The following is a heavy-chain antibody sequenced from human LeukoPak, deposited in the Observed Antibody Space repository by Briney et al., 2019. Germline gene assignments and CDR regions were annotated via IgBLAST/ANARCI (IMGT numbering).Heavy chain of an antibody. Sequence: GGSLRLSCAASGFTFSSYGMHWVRQAPGKGLEWVGRIKSKTDGGTTDYAAPVKGRFTISRDDSKNTLYLQMNSLKTEDTAVYYCTTDPYYNWNDPWFDPWGQGTLVTVSS. D-gene: IGHD1-1*01. J-gene: IGHJ5*02. CDR3: TTDPYYNWNDPWFDP. V-gene: IGHV3-15*01. CDR1: GFTFSSYG. CDR2: IKSKTDGGTT.